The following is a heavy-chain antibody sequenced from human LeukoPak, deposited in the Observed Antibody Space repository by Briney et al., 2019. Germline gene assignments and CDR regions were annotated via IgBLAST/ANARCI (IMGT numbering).Heavy chain of an antibody. CDR1: GYTFTGYY. CDR2: INPNSGGT. Sequence: ASVKVSCKASGYTFTGYYMHWVRRAPGQGLEWMGRINPNSGGTNYAQKFQGRVTMTRDTSISTAYMELSRLRSDDTAVYYCTVATTRNLLDYWGQGTLVTVSS. D-gene: IGHD5-12*01. CDR3: TVATTRNLLDY. J-gene: IGHJ4*02. V-gene: IGHV1-2*06.